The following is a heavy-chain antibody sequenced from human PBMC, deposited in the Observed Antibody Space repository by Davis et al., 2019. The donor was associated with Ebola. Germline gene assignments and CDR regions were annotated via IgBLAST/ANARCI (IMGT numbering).Heavy chain of an antibody. V-gene: IGHV2-5*02. J-gene: IGHJ5*02. Sequence: SGPTLVKPTQTFTLTCTFSGFSLSASAVGVTWIRQPPGKALEWLATIYWDGDMLYSPSLKNRLSITKDESKNQVVLTMTNMDPVDTATYYCAYRPRGGYFDPWGQGTLVTVSS. D-gene: IGHD1-1*01. CDR2: IYWDGDM. CDR1: GFSLSASAVG. CDR3: AYRPRGGYFDP.